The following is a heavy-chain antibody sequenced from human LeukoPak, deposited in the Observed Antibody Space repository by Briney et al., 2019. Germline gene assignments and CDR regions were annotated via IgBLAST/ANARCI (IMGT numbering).Heavy chain of an antibody. CDR2: ISGSGGTT. D-gene: IGHD5-24*01. V-gene: IGHV3-23*01. Sequence: PGGSLRLSCAASGFIFSNYEMNWVRQAPGKGLEWVSAISGSGGTTYYADSVKGRFTISRDNSKNTLYLQMNSLRAADTALYYCAKVQEMSTILPPFHYWGQGTLVTVSS. CDR3: AKVQEMSTILPPFHY. J-gene: IGHJ4*02. CDR1: GFIFSNYE.